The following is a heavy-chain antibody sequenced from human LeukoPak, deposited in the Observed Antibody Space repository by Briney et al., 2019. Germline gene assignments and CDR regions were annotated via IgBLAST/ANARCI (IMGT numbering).Heavy chain of an antibody. CDR2: IICNGVTT. Sequence: GGSLRLSCAASGFSFRGYAMHWVRQPPGKGLEWVSVIICNGVTTYYGDSLKGRFTISRDDSKNSLYLQMNSLRSEDSAFYYCAASDGEQQLALWGQGTLVTVSS. CDR1: GFSFRGYA. V-gene: IGHV3-43*01. D-gene: IGHD6-13*01. J-gene: IGHJ4*02. CDR3: AASDGEQQLAL.